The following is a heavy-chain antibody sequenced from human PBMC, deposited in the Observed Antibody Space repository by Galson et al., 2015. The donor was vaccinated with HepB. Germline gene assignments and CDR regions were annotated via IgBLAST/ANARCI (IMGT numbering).Heavy chain of an antibody. CDR2: IKEDGGEE. CDR3: ARDILELG. V-gene: IGHV3-7*01. D-gene: IGHD2/OR15-2a*01. Sequence: SLRLSCAASGFSFNRDRMTWVRQAPGKGLEWVANIKEDGGEEYYVDSVKGRFTISRDNAKNSLYLQMTNLRVEDTAVYYCARDILELGGGQGTLVTVSS. J-gene: IGHJ4*02. CDR1: GFSFNRDR.